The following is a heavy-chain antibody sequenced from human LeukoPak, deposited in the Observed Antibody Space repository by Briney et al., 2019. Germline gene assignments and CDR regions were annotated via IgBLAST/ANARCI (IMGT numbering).Heavy chain of an antibody. V-gene: IGHV3-15*01. CDR2: IKSRTDGGTT. CDR3: ATPGRIPEAANWFDP. D-gene: IGHD6-13*01. Sequence: PGGSLRLSCAASGFTFPNAWMSWLRQAPGKGLEWVGHIKSRTDGGTTDYAAPVKGRFTISRDDSENTLYLQMSSLKTEDTAVYYCATPGRIPEAANWFDPWGQGTLVTVSS. CDR1: GFTFPNAW. J-gene: IGHJ5*02.